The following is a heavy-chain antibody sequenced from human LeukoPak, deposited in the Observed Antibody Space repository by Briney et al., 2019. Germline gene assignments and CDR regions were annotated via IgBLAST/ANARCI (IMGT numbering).Heavy chain of an antibody. V-gene: IGHV1-18*01. Sequence: ASVKASCKASGYTFTSYGISWVRQAPGQGLEWMGWNSAYNGNTNYAQKLQGRVTMTTDTSTSTAYMELRSLRSDDTAVYYCASARAGYFDWLLNYWGQGTLVTVSS. D-gene: IGHD3-9*01. CDR1: GYTFTSYG. CDR2: NSAYNGNT. CDR3: ASARAGYFDWLLNY. J-gene: IGHJ4*02.